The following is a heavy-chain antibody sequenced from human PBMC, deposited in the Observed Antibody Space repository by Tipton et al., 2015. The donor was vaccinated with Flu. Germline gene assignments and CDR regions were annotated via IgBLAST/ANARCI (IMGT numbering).Heavy chain of an antibody. CDR3: AREGSSWYRHWYYGMDV. V-gene: IGHV4-4*07. Sequence: TLSLTCTVSGGSISSYYWSWIRQPAGKGLEWIGRIYTSGSTNYNPSLKSRVTMSIDTSKNQFSLKLSSVTAADTAVYYCAREGSSWYRHWYYGMDVWGQGTTVTVS. CDR1: GGSISSYY. J-gene: IGHJ6*02. CDR2: IYTSGST. D-gene: IGHD6-13*01.